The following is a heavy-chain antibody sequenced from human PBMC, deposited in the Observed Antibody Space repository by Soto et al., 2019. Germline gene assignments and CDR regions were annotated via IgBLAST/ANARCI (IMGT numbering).Heavy chain of an antibody. CDR2: TKEDGSEI. CDR1: GFSIASYW. V-gene: IGHV3-7*01. Sequence: EVQLVESGGGLVQPGGSLRISCAVSGFSIASYWMSWVRQAPGKGLEWVATTKEDGSEIHYVDSVRGRFTISRDNAENSLYLQMNSLSAEDTAVYFCARDVGFDYVNWGQGTLVTVSS. D-gene: IGHD3-16*01. CDR3: ARDVGFDYVN. J-gene: IGHJ4*02.